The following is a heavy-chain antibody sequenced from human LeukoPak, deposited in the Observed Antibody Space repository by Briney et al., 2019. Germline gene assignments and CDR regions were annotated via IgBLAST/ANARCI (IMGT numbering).Heavy chain of an antibody. D-gene: IGHD3-22*01. CDR3: ASWHYYDTSDYWQAFDI. CDR2: VNPKSGDT. J-gene: IGHJ3*02. Sequence: ASVKVSCKASGYSFTNYDINWVRQATGQGLEWMGWVNPKSGDTVYAQNFQGRVTITRDTSISTAHMELSSLRSEDTAVYYCASWHYYDTSDYWQAFDIWGQGTMVNVAS. CDR1: GYSFTNYD. V-gene: IGHV1-8*03.